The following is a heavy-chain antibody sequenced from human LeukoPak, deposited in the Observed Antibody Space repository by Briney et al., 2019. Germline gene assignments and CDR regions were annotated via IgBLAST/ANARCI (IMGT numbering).Heavy chain of an antibody. D-gene: IGHD4-11*01. J-gene: IGHJ4*02. CDR2: LYSDDTT. CDR1: GFIVNSNY. CDR3: ARSGGLQKFDY. Sequence: GGSLRLSCAASGFIVNSNYMNWVRQAPGKGLEWVSVLYSDDTTYYADSVKGRFTISRDTSKNTLYLQMNSLRTEDTAVYYCARSGGLQKFDYWGQGTLVTVSS. V-gene: IGHV3-66*02.